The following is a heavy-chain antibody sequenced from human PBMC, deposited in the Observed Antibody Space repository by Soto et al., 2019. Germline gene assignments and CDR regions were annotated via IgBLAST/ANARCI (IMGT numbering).Heavy chain of an antibody. D-gene: IGHD1-7*01. V-gene: IGHV4-31*03. CDR2: IYYSGST. CDR3: ARDVARMEIRWFDP. Sequence: SETLSLTCTVSGGSISSGGYYWSWIRQHPGKGLEWIGYIYYSGSTYYNPSLKSRVTISVDTSKNQFSLKLSSVTAADTAVYYCARDVARMEIRWFDPWGQGTLVTVSS. J-gene: IGHJ5*02. CDR1: GGSISSGGYY.